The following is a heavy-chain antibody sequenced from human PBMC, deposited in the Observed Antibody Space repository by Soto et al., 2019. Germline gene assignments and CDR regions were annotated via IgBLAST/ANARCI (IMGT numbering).Heavy chain of an antibody. CDR2: ISYDGSNK. CDR1: GFTFSSYG. Sequence: GGSLRLSCAASGFTFSSYGMHWVRQAPGKGLEWVAVISYDGSNKYYADSVKGRFTISRDNSKNTLYLQMNSLRAEDTAVYYCAKDPSPYSSGWYLDYFDYWGQGTLVTVSS. J-gene: IGHJ4*02. CDR3: AKDPSPYSSGWYLDYFDY. D-gene: IGHD6-19*01. V-gene: IGHV3-30*18.